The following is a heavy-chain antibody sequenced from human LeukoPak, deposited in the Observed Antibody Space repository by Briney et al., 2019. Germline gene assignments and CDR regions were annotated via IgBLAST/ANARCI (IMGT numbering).Heavy chain of an antibody. V-gene: IGHV4-61*02. D-gene: IGHD3-22*01. Sequence: SQTLSVTCTVSGGSISSGNYYWSWIRQPAGKGLEWIGRIYASGSTNYNPSLKSRVTVSIDTSKNQFSLKLSSVTAADTAVYYCARDLTTTPYNWFDPWGPGTLVTVSS. CDR2: IYASGST. CDR3: ARDLTTTPYNWFDP. J-gene: IGHJ5*02. CDR1: GGSISSGNYY.